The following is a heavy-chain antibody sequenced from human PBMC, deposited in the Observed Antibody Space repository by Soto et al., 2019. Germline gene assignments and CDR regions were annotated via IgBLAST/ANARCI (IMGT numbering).Heavy chain of an antibody. V-gene: IGHV4-61*01. CDR1: RVSVSSRSYS. D-gene: IGHD3-22*01. CDR2: IHDSGST. CDR3: VSAKVVAYRYDTSGYYNTFDF. J-gene: IGHJ4*02. Sequence: SETLSLTCTVSRVSVSSRSYSWSWIRLPPGKGLEWIGYIHDSGSTTYNPSLKSRVTISVDTSKNQFSLKLNSVTSADKAVYYSVSAKVVAYRYDTSGYYNTFDFWGQGDLVTLSS.